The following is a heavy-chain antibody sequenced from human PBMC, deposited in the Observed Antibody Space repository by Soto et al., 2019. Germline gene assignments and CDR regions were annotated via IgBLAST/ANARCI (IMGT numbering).Heavy chain of an antibody. CDR1: GFTFSNAW. Sequence: EVQLVESGGGLVKPGGSLRLSCAASGFTFSNAWMRWVRQAPGKGLEWVGRIKSKTDGGTTDYAAPVKGRFTISRDDSKNTLYLQMNSLKTEDTAVYYCTTRIVVVRELDYWGQGTLVTVSS. V-gene: IGHV3-15*01. CDR3: TTRIVVVRELDY. CDR2: IKSKTDGGTT. D-gene: IGHD3-22*01. J-gene: IGHJ4*02.